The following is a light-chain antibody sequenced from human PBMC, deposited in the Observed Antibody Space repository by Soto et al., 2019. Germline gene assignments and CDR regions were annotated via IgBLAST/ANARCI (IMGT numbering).Light chain of an antibody. CDR3: CSYAGTSTYYV. V-gene: IGLV2-23*02. J-gene: IGLJ1*01. CDR1: SSDVGSYNL. Sequence: QSALTQPASVSGSPGQSITISCTGTSSDVGSYNLVSRYQQHPGKAPKLMISEVTKRPSGVSNRFSGSKSGNTASLTISGLQAEDETDYYCCSYAGTSTYYVFGTGTKLTVL. CDR2: EVT.